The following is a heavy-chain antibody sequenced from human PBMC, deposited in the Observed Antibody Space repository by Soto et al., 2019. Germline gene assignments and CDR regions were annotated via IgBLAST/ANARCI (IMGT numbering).Heavy chain of an antibody. Sequence: GGSLRLSCAASGFTVSSNYMNWVRQAPGKGLEWVSVIYSGGSTYYADSVKGRFTISRDNSKNTLYLQMNSLRAEDTAVYYCAREPWYSSSWYLDGYYYYGMDIWGQGTTVTVSS. J-gene: IGHJ6*02. D-gene: IGHD6-13*01. CDR2: IYSGGST. CDR3: AREPWYSSSWYLDGYYYYGMDI. V-gene: IGHV3-53*01. CDR1: GFTVSSNY.